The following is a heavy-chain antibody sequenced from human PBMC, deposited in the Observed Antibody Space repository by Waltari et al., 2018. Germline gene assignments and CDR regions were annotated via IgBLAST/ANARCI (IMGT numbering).Heavy chain of an antibody. CDR1: GFTYDTYW. D-gene: IGHD4-4*01. V-gene: IGHV5-51*01. CDR2: SYPGDSGT. J-gene: IGHJ6*02. Sequence: EVQLVQSGSELKKPGESLKISCKASGFTYDTYWIAWVRQTPGKGLEWMGISYPGDSGTKSSPSFQGQVTFSVDRSISTAYLHLTSLKASDTAIYYCARRNAHFHFGMDVWGQGTTVTVSS. CDR3: ARRNAHFHFGMDV.